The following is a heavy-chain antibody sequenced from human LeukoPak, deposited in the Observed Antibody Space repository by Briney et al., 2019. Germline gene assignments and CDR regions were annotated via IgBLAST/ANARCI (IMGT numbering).Heavy chain of an antibody. V-gene: IGHV3-30*02. CDR3: VSAGHHLFYSHSSGYYGDAFDV. Sequence: PGGSLRLSCVESGFTFSSYGMHWVRQAPGKGLEWVAFIRYSDGSDKYYADSVKGRFTISRDNSKNTLYLQMGSLRTDDTAVYYCVSAGHHLFYSHSSGYYGDAFDVWGQGTVVTVSS. D-gene: IGHD3-22*01. CDR2: IRYSDGSDK. CDR1: GFTFSSYG. J-gene: IGHJ3*01.